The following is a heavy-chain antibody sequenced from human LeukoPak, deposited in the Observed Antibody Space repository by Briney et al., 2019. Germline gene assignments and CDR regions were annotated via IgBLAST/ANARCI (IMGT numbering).Heavy chain of an antibody. Sequence: PGGSLRLSCAASGFTFSSYWMSWVRQAPGKGLEWVANIKQDGSEKYYVDSVKGRFTISRDNAKNSMYLQMNSLRAEDTAVYYCARDGRIVGATLDYWGQGTLVTVSS. CDR2: IKQDGSEK. CDR1: GFTFSSYW. CDR3: ARDGRIVGATLDY. D-gene: IGHD1-26*01. J-gene: IGHJ4*02. V-gene: IGHV3-7*01.